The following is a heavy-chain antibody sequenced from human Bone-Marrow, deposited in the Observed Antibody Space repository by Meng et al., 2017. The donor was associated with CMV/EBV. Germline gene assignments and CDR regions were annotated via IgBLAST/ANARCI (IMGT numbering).Heavy chain of an antibody. CDR2: ISSSGSTI. Sequence: GESLKISCAASGFTFSSYEMNWVRQAPGKGLEWVSYISSSGSTIYYADSVKGRFTISRDNAKNSLYLQMNSLRAEDTAVYYCARAQSPYYDFWSGHYYYYGMDAWGQGTTVTVSS. CDR1: GFTFSSYE. J-gene: IGHJ6*02. CDR3: ARAQSPYYDFWSGHYYYYGMDA. V-gene: IGHV3-48*03. D-gene: IGHD3-3*01.